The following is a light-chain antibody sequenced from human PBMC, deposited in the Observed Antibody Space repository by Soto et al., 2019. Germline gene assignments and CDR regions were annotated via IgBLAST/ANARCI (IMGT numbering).Light chain of an antibody. Sequence: QPVLTQPASVSGSPGQSNTISCTGTSSDVGGYNYVSWYQQHPGKAPKLMIYDVSNRPSGVSNRFSGSKSGNTASLTISGLQAEDEADYYCSSYTSSSTLVFGGGTKLTVL. V-gene: IGLV2-14*01. CDR1: SSDVGGYNY. CDR2: DVS. J-gene: IGLJ2*01. CDR3: SSYTSSSTLV.